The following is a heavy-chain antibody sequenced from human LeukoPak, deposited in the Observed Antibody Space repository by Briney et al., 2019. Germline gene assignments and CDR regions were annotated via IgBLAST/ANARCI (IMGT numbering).Heavy chain of an antibody. CDR1: GGSISSYY. D-gene: IGHD6-6*01. CDR2: IYYSAST. V-gene: IGHV4-59*01. Sequence: SETLSLTCTVSGGSISSYYWSWIRQPPGKGLEWIGHIYYSASTNYSPSLKSRVTISVDTSKNQFSLKLSSVTAADTAVYYCARLSSLANIAARGRTWLDPWGQGSLVTVSS. J-gene: IGHJ5*02. CDR3: ARLSSLANIAARGRTWLDP.